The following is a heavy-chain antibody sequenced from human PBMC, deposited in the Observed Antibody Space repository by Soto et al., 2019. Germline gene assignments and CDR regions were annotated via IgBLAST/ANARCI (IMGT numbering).Heavy chain of an antibody. D-gene: IGHD2-15*01. J-gene: IGHJ1*01. Sequence: QVQLQESGPGLVKPSQTLSLTCTVSGGSISSGDYYWSWIRQPPGKGLEWIGYIYYSGSTYYNPSRSSRVTIPVDPSKNQFSLKLTSVTAADTAVYYCARRPQDCSGGRCYLYFHHWGQGTLVTVSS. CDR3: ARRPQDCSGGRCYLYFHH. CDR1: GGSISSGDYY. V-gene: IGHV4-30-4*01. CDR2: IYYSGST.